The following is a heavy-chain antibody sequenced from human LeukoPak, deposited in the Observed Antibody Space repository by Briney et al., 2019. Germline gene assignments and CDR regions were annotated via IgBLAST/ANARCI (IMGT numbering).Heavy chain of an antibody. J-gene: IGHJ4*02. CDR3: AKGRYSSSWFVNRPTFDY. V-gene: IGHV3-30*02. D-gene: IGHD6-13*01. CDR2: IRYDGSNK. Sequence: GGSLRLSXAASGFTFSSYGMHWVRQSPGKGLEWVAFIRYDGSNKYYADSVKGRFTISRGNSKNTLYLQMNSLRAEDTAVYYCAKGRYSSSWFVNRPTFDYWGQGTLVTVSS. CDR1: GFTFSSYG.